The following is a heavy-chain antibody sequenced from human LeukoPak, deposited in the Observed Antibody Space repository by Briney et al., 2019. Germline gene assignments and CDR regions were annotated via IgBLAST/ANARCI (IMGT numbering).Heavy chain of an antibody. CDR2: IGAYNGNT. V-gene: IGHV1-18*01. Sequence: ASVKVSCKASGYTFTSYGISWVRQAPGQGLEWMGWIGAYNGNTNYAQKLQDRVTMTTDTSTSTAYMELRSLRSDDTAVYYCARTYDSSGYYPFDYWGQGTLVTVSS. CDR1: GYTFTSYG. D-gene: IGHD3-22*01. CDR3: ARTYDSSGYYPFDY. J-gene: IGHJ4*02.